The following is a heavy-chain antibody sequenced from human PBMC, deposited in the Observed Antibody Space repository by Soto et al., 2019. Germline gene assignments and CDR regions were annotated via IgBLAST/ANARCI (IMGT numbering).Heavy chain of an antibody. CDR2: ITWNSRVL. CDR1: GLNFDDFA. V-gene: IGHV3-9*01. D-gene: IGHD3-3*01. CDR3: AKGRYDFWSPYYFDS. J-gene: IGHJ4*02. Sequence: EEQLVESGGRLVQPGRSLRLSCVGTGLNFDDFAMHWVRQAPGKGLEWVSGITWNSRVLAYADSVKGRFTISRDNARNSLYLQMDSLRDEDTALYYCAKGRYDFWSPYYFDSWGQGTLVTVSS.